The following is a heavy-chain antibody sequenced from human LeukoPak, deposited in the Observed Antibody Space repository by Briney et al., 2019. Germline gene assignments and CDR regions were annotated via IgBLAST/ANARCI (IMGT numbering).Heavy chain of an antibody. CDR3: ARAAATEEFDY. CDR2: ISYDGSNK. J-gene: IGHJ4*02. CDR1: RFTFSSYA. V-gene: IGHV3-30*04. Sequence: GRSLRLSRAASRFTFSSYAMHWVRQAPGKGLEWVAVISYDGSNKYYADSVKGRFTISRDNSKNTLYLQMNSLRAEDTAVYYCARAAATEEFDYWGQGTLVTVSS. D-gene: IGHD2-15*01.